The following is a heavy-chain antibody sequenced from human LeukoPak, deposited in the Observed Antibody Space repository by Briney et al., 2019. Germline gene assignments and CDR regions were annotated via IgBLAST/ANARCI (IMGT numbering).Heavy chain of an antibody. J-gene: IGHJ4*02. CDR1: GFTFSSYA. Sequence: GGSLRLSCAASGFTFSSYAMHWVRQAPGKGLEGVVVISYDGNKKYYADSVKGRFTISRDNSKNTLYLQMNSLRPEDTAVYYCARGHSGSYVDYWGQGTPVTVSS. CDR3: ARGHSGSYVDY. D-gene: IGHD1-26*01. CDR2: ISYDGNKK. V-gene: IGHV3-30*04.